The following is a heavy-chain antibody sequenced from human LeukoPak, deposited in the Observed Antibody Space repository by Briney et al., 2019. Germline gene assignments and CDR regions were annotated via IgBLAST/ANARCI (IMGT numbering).Heavy chain of an antibody. Sequence: GGSLRLSCAASGFTVSSNYMSWVRQAPGKGLEWVSVIYSGGSTYYADSVKGRFTISRDNSKNTLYLQMNSLRAEDTAVYYCARHAYCGGDCYSYYFDYWGQGTLVTVSS. V-gene: IGHV3-53*01. D-gene: IGHD2-21*02. CDR2: IYSGGST. J-gene: IGHJ4*02. CDR1: GFTVSSNY. CDR3: ARHAYCGGDCYSYYFDY.